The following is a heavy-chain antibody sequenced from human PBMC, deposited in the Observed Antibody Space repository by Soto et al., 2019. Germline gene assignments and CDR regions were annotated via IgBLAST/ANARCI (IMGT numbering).Heavy chain of an antibody. CDR2: IYTSGST. V-gene: IGHV4-4*07. Sequence: WTWIRQPAGKGLEWIGRIYTSGSTDYNPSLKSRVTMSIDTSKNQFSLKLTSVTAADTALYYCARDFWGEGYFDYWGQGTMVTVSS. CDR3: ARDFWGEGYFDY. D-gene: IGHD7-27*01. J-gene: IGHJ4*02.